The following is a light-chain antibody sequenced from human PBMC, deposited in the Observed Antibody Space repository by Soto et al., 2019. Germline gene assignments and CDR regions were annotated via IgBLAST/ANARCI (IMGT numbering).Light chain of an antibody. CDR3: AAWDDSVNAPV. CDR2: SDD. Sequence: QYVLTQPPSASGTPGQRATISCSGRSSNIGSNSVNWYQHLPGTAPKLLIYSDDRRPSGVPDRFSGSRSGTSASLAISGLQSEDEAEYHCAAWDDSVNAPVFGGGTKLTVL. CDR1: SSNIGSNS. J-gene: IGLJ3*02. V-gene: IGLV1-44*01.